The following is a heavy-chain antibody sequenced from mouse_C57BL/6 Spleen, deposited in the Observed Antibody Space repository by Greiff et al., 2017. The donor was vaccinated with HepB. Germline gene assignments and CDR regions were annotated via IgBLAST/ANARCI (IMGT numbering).Heavy chain of an antibody. CDR1: GFTFSSYG. CDR3: ASDAMDY. CDR2: ISSGGSYT. Sequence: EVQLVESGGDLVKPGGSLKLSCAASGFTFSSYGMSWVRQTPDKRLEWVATISSGGSYTYYPDSVKGRFTISRDNAKNTLYLQMSSLKSEDTAMYYCASDAMDYWGQGTSVTVSS. J-gene: IGHJ4*01. V-gene: IGHV5-6*01.